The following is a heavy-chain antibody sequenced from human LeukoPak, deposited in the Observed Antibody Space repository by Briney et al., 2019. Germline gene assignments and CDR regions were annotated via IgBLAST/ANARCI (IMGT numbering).Heavy chain of an antibody. Sequence: GGSLRLSRAASGFTFDDYTMHWVRQAPGKGLEWVSLISWDGGSTYYADSVKGRFTISRDNSKNSLYLQMNSLRTEDTALYYCAKKSSIGYYFDYWGQGTLVTVSS. V-gene: IGHV3-43*01. CDR3: AKKSSIGYYFDY. D-gene: IGHD2-15*01. CDR2: ISWDGGST. CDR1: GFTFDDYT. J-gene: IGHJ4*02.